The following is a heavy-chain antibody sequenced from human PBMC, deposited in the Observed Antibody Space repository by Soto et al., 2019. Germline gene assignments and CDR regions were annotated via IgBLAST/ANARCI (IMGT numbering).Heavy chain of an antibody. J-gene: IGHJ6*02. CDR1: GDSVSSNSAA. CDR2: TYYRSKWYN. Sequence: SQTLSLTCAISGDSVSSNSAAWNWIRQSPSRGLEWLGRTYYRSKWYNDYAVSVKSRITINPDTSKNQFSPQLNSVTPEDTAVYYCARDPFITMVRGVYYYGMDVWGQGTTVTVSS. V-gene: IGHV6-1*01. D-gene: IGHD3-10*01. CDR3: ARDPFITMVRGVYYYGMDV.